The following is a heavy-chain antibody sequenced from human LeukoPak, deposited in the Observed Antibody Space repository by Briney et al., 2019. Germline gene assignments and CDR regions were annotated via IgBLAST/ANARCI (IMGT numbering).Heavy chain of an antibody. V-gene: IGHV3-21*01. CDR3: ARVVSYYYDSSGYSEFDY. CDR1: GFTFSNYG. CDR2: ISSSSSYI. D-gene: IGHD3-22*01. Sequence: GGSLRLSCAASGFTFSNYGMSWVRQAPGKGLEWVSSISSSSSYIYYADSVKGRFTISRDNAKNSLYLQMNSLRAEDTAVYYCARVVSYYYDSSGYSEFDYWGQGTLVTVSS. J-gene: IGHJ4*02.